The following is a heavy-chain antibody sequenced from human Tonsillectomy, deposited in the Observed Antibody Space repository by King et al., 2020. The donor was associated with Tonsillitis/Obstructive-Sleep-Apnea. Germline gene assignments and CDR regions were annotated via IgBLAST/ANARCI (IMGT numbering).Heavy chain of an antibody. CDR2: TYYRSKWYN. Sequence: VQLPQSGPGLVKPSQTLSLTCAISGDSVSSNSAAWNWIRQSPSRGLEWLGRTYYRSKWYNDYAVSVKSRVTINPDTSKNHFSLHLSSVTPEDTAVYYCTRSNWNPFGYYYGMDVWGQGTTVTVSS. D-gene: IGHD1-20*01. J-gene: IGHJ6*02. CDR3: TRSNWNPFGYYYGMDV. V-gene: IGHV6-1*01. CDR1: GDSVSSNSAA.